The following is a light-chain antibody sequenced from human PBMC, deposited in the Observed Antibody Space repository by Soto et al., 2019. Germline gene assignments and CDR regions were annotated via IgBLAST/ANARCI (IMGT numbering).Light chain of an antibody. CDR3: QHYNSYSP. V-gene: IGKV1-5*03. Sequence: IQMTQSPSTLSACVGDRVTITCRASQSISSLLAWYQQKPGKAPKLLIYKASTLESGVPSRFSGSGSGTEFTLTITSLQPDDFATYYCQHYNSYSPFGGGTKVEIK. CDR1: QSISSL. J-gene: IGKJ4*02. CDR2: KAS.